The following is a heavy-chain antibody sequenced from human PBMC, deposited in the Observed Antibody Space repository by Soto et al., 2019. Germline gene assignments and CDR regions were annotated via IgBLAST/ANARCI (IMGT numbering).Heavy chain of an antibody. V-gene: IGHV4-39*01. J-gene: IGHJ1*01. CDR2: MHYSGST. CDR3: ARVADCGRDCHKEECLH. CDR1: GGSTSSGVYY. Sequence: PSETLSLTCTVSGGSTSSGVYYWGWIRQPPGKELEWVGSMHYSGSTYYNPSLKSRVTMSIDTSKNQFSLSLHSVTAADTAVYFCARVADCGRDCHKEECLHGGQGSLVT. D-gene: IGHD2-21*02.